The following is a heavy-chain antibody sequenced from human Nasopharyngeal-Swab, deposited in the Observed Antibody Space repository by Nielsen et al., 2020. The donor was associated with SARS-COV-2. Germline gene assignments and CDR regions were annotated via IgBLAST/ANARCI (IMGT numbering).Heavy chain of an antibody. Sequence: SETLSLTCTVSGGSISTYYWSWIRQPPGKGLEWIGYIHSSGTTNYNPSLKSRVTISVDTSKNQFSLKLSSVTAADTAVHYCARDHSYYDSNGYYFDYWGLGTLVTVSS. J-gene: IGHJ4*02. CDR1: GGSISTYY. CDR3: ARDHSYYDSNGYYFDY. V-gene: IGHV4-59*01. CDR2: IHSSGTT. D-gene: IGHD3-22*01.